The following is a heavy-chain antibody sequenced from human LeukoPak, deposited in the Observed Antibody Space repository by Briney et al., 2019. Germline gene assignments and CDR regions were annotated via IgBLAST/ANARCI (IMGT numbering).Heavy chain of an antibody. J-gene: IGHJ6*03. D-gene: IGHD3-3*01. CDR2: MNPNSGNT. CDR1: GYTFTSYD. Sequence: ASVKVSCKASGYTFTSYDINWVRQATGQGLEWMGWMNPNSGNTGYAQKFQGRVTMTRNTSISTAYMELSSLRSEDTAVYYCARTQVVTIFGVVIYYYYYMDVWDKGTTVTVSS. CDR3: ARTQVVTIFGVVIYYYYYMDV. V-gene: IGHV1-8*01.